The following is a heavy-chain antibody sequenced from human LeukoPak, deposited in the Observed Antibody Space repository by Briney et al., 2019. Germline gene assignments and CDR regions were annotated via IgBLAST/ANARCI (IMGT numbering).Heavy chain of an antibody. Sequence: PGVTPSFSCAASAFTFSDFKMHWGGHAPGQGRVGGTRINSGGTVTNYADSVKGRLTISRDNAKNTLYLQMNSLRAEDTAVYYCARGGYHAYYLDYWGQGSLVTVSS. CDR3: ARGGYHAYYLDY. CDR2: INSGGTVT. D-gene: IGHD5-18*01. J-gene: IGHJ4*02. V-gene: IGHV3-74*01. CDR1: AFTFSDFK.